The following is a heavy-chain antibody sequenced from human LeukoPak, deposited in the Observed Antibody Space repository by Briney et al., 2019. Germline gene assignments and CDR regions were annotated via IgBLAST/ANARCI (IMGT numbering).Heavy chain of an antibody. D-gene: IGHD3-10*01. Sequence: PSETLSLTCTVSGYSISSGYYWGWIRQPPGKGLEWIRSIYHSGSTYYNPSLKSRVTISVDTSKNQFSLKLSSVTAADTAVYYCARRRYYYGSGSYFDYWGQGTLVTVSS. CDR3: ARRRYYYGSGSYFDY. J-gene: IGHJ4*02. CDR2: IYHSGST. CDR1: GYSISSGYY. V-gene: IGHV4-38-2*02.